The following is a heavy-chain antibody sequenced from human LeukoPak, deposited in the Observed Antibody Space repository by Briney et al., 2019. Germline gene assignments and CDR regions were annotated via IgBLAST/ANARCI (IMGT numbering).Heavy chain of an antibody. D-gene: IGHD6-19*01. CDR1: GFTFYNYA. Sequence: GGSLRLSCVASGFTFYNYAMSWVRQAPGRGLEWASSTAGSGISKDYADSVKGRFTISKDKSKNTLYLQMDNLRAEDTGVYYCAKGGAMADKYYQEWGQGTLVTVSS. J-gene: IGHJ1*01. CDR2: TAGSGISK. CDR3: AKGGAMADKYYQE. V-gene: IGHV3-23*01.